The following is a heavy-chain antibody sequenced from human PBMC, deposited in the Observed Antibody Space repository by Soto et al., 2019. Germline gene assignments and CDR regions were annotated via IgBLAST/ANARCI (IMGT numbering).Heavy chain of an antibody. CDR2: ISGSGGST. Sequence: EVQLLESGGGLVQPGGSLRLSCAASGFTFSSYAMSWVCQAPGKGLEWVSAISGSGGSTYYADSVKGRFTISRDNSKNTLYLQMKSLRAEDTAVYYCAKDHTVTKDWYFDLWGRGTLVTVSS. CDR3: AKDHTVTKDWYFDL. CDR1: GFTFSSYA. J-gene: IGHJ2*01. V-gene: IGHV3-23*01. D-gene: IGHD4-17*01.